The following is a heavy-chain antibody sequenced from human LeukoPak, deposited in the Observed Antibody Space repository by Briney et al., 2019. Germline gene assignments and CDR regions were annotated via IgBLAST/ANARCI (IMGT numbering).Heavy chain of an antibody. Sequence: GGSLRLSCAASGLTFTNYAMSWVRQAPGKGLEWVSSISSSSSYIYYADSVKGRFTISRDNAKNSLYLQMNSLRAEDTAVYYCARDGTTVEPLDHWGQGTLVTVSS. J-gene: IGHJ4*02. CDR3: ARDGTTVEPLDH. CDR1: GLTFTNYA. CDR2: ISSSSSYI. V-gene: IGHV3-21*01. D-gene: IGHD4-23*01.